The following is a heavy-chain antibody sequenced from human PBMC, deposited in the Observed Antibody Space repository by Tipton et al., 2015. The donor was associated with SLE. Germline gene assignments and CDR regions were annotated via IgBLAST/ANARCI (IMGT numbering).Heavy chain of an antibody. Sequence: TLSLTCTVSGVSITNYYWSWIRQPPGKGLEWIGSIYHLGSTNYNPSLKRRVTISVDTSKNQFSLKLSSVTAADTALYYCARAAEYYDFWSGYYSPVRYYYMDVWGKGTTVTVSS. V-gene: IGHV4-59*12. D-gene: IGHD3-3*01. J-gene: IGHJ6*03. CDR3: ARAAEYYDFWSGYYSPVRYYYMDV. CDR1: GVSITNYY. CDR2: IYHLGST.